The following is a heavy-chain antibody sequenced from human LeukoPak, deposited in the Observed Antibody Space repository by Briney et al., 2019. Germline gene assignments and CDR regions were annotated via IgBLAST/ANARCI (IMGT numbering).Heavy chain of an antibody. CDR1: GFTFSNFA. V-gene: IGHV3-30*02. J-gene: IGHJ4*02. CDR2: ISYDGSRK. CDR3: ARDHSYGYAYSFDF. Sequence: PGGSLRLSCATSGFTFSNFAMHWVRLAPGKGLHWVSFISYDGSRKYYADSVKGRFTISRDSSNNTVYLDMNSLGPEDTAVYFCARDHSYGYAYSFDFWGRGTLVTVSS. D-gene: IGHD5-18*01.